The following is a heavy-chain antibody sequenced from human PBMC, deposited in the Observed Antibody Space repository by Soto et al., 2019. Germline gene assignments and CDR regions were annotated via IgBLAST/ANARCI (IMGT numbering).Heavy chain of an antibody. CDR2: ISGSGGST. CDR1: GFTFSSYA. J-gene: IGHJ4*02. D-gene: IGHD3-3*01. CDR3: AKGSYYDFWSGYYNYFDY. V-gene: IGHV3-23*01. Sequence: GGSLRLSCAASGFTFSSYAMSWVRQAPGKGLEWVSAISGSGGSTYYADSVKGRFTISRDNSKNTLYLQMNSLRAEDTAVYYCAKGSYYDFWSGYYNYFDYWGQGTLVTVSS.